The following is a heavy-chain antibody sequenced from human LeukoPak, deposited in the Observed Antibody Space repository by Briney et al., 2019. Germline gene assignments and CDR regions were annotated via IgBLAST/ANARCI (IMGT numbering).Heavy chain of an antibody. CDR3: ARDRPTGSYYSIDY. CDR2: IWYDGSYK. D-gene: IGHD1-26*01. V-gene: IGHV3-33*08. CDR1: GFTFSSYG. Sequence: HPGGSLRLSCAASGFTFSSYGMHWVRQAPGQGLEWVALIWYDGSYKYYADSVKGRFTISRDNSKNTVYLQMNSLRVEDTAIYYCARDRPTGSYYSIDYWGQGTLATVSS. J-gene: IGHJ4*02.